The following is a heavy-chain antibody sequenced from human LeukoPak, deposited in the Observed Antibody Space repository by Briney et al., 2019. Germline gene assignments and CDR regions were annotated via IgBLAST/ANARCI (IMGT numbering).Heavy chain of an antibody. V-gene: IGHV3-7*01. Sequence: GGSLRLSCAAPGFSFSSNWMGWVRQAPGKGLEWVAHIKRDGSQKYYLDSVKGRFTISRDNSKNTLDLQMNSLRAADTAVYYCARDGLRGNNWFDPWGQGTLVTVSS. CDR2: IKRDGSQK. J-gene: IGHJ5*02. D-gene: IGHD5-24*01. CDR3: ARDGLRGNNWFDP. CDR1: GFSFSSNW.